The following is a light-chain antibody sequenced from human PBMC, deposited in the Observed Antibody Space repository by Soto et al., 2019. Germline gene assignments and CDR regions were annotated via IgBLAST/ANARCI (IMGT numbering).Light chain of an antibody. V-gene: IGKV3-15*01. CDR3: QQYNNWPGT. J-gene: IGKJ1*01. CDR1: QSVAGS. Sequence: EFVLTQSPATLSLSPGERAILSCRASQSVAGSLAWYQQKPGQAPRLLIYGTSTRATDIPARFSGSGSGTEFTLTISSLQSEDFAVYYCQQYNNWPGTFGQGTKVDIK. CDR2: GTS.